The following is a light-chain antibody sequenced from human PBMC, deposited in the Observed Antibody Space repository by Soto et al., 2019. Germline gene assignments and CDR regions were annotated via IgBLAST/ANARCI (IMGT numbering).Light chain of an antibody. J-gene: IGKJ2*01. CDR2: FAS. CDR3: QQYNNLPPDT. CDR1: QSVSSK. Sequence: EIVMTQSPATLSVSPGERATLSCRASQSVSSKLAWFQQKPGQAPRLLIYFASTRATDIPARFSGSGSGTEFTLTISSLQSEDFAVYFCQQYNNLPPDTFGQGTKLEIK. V-gene: IGKV3-15*01.